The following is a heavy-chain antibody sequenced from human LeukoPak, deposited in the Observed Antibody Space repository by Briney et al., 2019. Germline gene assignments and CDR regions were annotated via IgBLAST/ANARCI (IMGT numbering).Heavy chain of an antibody. CDR1: GGSISSYY. J-gene: IGHJ6*03. CDR3: AREISILTGSSYYYYYYMDV. V-gene: IGHV4-4*07. D-gene: IGHD3-9*01. Sequence: PSETLSLTCTVSGGSISSYYWSWIRQPAGKGLEWIGRIYTSGSTNYNPSLKSRVTMSVDTSKNQFSLKLSSVTAADTAVYYCAREISILTGSSYYYYYYMDVWSKGTTVTVSS. CDR2: IYTSGST.